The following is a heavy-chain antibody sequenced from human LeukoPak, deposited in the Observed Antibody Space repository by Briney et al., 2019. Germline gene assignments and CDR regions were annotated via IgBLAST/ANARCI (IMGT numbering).Heavy chain of an antibody. J-gene: IGHJ4*02. V-gene: IGHV3-23*01. CDR3: AKALRTVTLRGFDY. CDR2: INAGGGRT. D-gene: IGHD4-17*01. CDR1: GFTFSSYD. Sequence: PVGSLRLSCAGSGFTFSSYDMSWVRQAPGKGLEWVSAINAGGGRTFYADSVKGRFTISRDNSKNTLYLQMNSLEAEDTALYYCAKALRTVTLRGFDYWGQGTLVTVSS.